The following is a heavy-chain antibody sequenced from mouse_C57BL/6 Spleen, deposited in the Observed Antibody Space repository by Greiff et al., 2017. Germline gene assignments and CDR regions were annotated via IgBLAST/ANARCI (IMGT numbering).Heavy chain of an antibody. V-gene: IGHV1-15*01. CDR1: GYTFTDYE. CDR2: IDPETGGT. D-gene: IGHD1-1*01. J-gene: IGHJ1*03. CDR3: AMRYGSSNWYCDV. Sequence: QVQLKESGAELVRPGASVTLSCKASGYTFTDYEMHWVKQTPVHGLEWIGAIDPETGGTAYNEKFKSQATLTVDKYSSTAYMQLSSLTSEDSALYYCAMRYGSSNWYCDVWGTGTTVTVSS.